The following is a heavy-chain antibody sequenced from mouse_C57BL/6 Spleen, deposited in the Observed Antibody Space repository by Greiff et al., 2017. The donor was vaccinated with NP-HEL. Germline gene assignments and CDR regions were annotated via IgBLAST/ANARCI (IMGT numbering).Heavy chain of an antibody. Sequence: EVQGVESGPGLAKPSQTLSLTCSVTGYSITSDYWNWIRKFPGNKLEYMGYISYSGSTYYNPSLKSRISITRDTSKNQYYLQLNSVTTEDTATYYCARSPSTMITTRGYYAMDYWGQGTSVTVSS. V-gene: IGHV3-8*01. J-gene: IGHJ4*01. CDR1: GYSITSDY. D-gene: IGHD2-4*01. CDR2: ISYSGST. CDR3: ARSPSTMITTRGYYAMDY.